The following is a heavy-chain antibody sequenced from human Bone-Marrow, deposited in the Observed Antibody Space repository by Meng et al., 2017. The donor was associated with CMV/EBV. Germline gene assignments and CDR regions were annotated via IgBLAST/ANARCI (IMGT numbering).Heavy chain of an antibody. Sequence: GESLKISCAASGFTFSSYWMSWVRQAPGKGLEWVGNIKQDGSEKYYVESVKGRFTITRDNAKNSLYLQMNSLRAEDTAVYYCARPPTYCSSTSCYKTPVYWGQGTLVTVSS. CDR1: GFTFSSYW. CDR3: ARPPTYCSSTSCYKTPVY. D-gene: IGHD2-2*02. V-gene: IGHV3-7*01. J-gene: IGHJ4*02. CDR2: IKQDGSEK.